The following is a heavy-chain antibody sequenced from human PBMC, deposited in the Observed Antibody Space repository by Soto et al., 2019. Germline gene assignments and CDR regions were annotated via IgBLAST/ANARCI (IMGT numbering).Heavy chain of an antibody. J-gene: IGHJ4*02. CDR2: IWYDGSNK. Sequence: QVQLVESGGGVVQPGRSLRLSCAASGFTFSSYGMQWVRQAPGKGLEWVAVIWYDGSNKYYADSVQGRFTIFRDDSKNTLYLQMNSLRAEDTAVYYCASDEYRSSSGNFDYWGQGTLVTVSS. CDR3: ASDEYRSSSGNFDY. CDR1: GFTFSSYG. V-gene: IGHV3-33*01. D-gene: IGHD6-6*01.